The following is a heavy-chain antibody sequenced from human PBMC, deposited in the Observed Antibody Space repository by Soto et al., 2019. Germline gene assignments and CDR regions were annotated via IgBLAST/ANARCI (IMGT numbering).Heavy chain of an antibody. CDR3: ARDGHYDSSGIMDV. CDR1: GDSVSRSTW. CDR2: IYQSGIT. Sequence: QVQLEESGPGLVKASGTLSLTCTVSGDSVSRSTWWRWVRQTPEKGLEWIGEIYQSGITHYSPSLKSRVAISIEKSKNQFSLKMTSVTAADTAVYYCARDGHYDSSGIMDVWGQGTSVTVS. D-gene: IGHD3-22*01. V-gene: IGHV4-4*02. J-gene: IGHJ6*02.